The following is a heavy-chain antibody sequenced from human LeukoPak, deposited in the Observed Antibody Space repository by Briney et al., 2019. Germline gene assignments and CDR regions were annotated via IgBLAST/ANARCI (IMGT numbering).Heavy chain of an antibody. CDR2: ISDDGSNE. CDR1: GFTFSSFG. J-gene: IGHJ3*02. CDR3: EKGLLSGIYYNAFHI. D-gene: IGHD3-10*01. Sequence: PGGSLRLSCAASGFTFSSFGMHWVRQAPGKGLEWVALISDDGSNEYYADSVKGRFTISRDNSENTLYLQMNSLRAENTAVYYCEKGLLSGIYYNAFHIWGKGKRVTV. V-gene: IGHV3-30*18.